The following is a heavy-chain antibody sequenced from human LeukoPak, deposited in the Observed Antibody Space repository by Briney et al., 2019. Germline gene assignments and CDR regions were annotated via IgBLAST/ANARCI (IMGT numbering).Heavy chain of an antibody. Sequence: SETLSLTCTVSGGSMNTYYWTWIRQPAGKGLQWIGYIYPSSFTNYNPSLESRVTMSVDTSKNQFSLKLSSVTAADTAVYYCAGLKLGSDYWGQGTLVTVSS. J-gene: IGHJ4*02. D-gene: IGHD7-27*01. CDR2: IYPSSFT. V-gene: IGHV4-4*07. CDR1: GGSMNTYY. CDR3: AGLKLGSDY.